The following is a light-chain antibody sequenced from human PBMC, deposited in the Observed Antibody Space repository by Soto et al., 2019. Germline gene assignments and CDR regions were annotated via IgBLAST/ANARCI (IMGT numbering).Light chain of an antibody. CDR2: EVS. V-gene: IGLV2-14*01. Sequence: QSALTQPASVSGSPGQSITISCTGTSSDVGGYNYVSWYQQHPAKAPKLMIYEVSNRPSGVSHRFSGSKCGNTASLTISGLQAEDEADYYCFSYTTSSTLVFGGGTKLTVL. CDR3: FSYTTSSTLV. CDR1: SSDVGGYNY. J-gene: IGLJ3*02.